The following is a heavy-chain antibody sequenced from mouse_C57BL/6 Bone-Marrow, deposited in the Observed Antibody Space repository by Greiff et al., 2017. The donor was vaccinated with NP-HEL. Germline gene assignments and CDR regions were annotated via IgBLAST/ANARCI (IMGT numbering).Heavy chain of an antibody. D-gene: IGHD1-1*01. CDR2: IYPRSGNT. J-gene: IGHJ3*01. CDR3: ARASYYYGSRLAWFAY. Sequence: QVQLKESGAELARPGASVKLSCKASGYTFTSYGISWVKQRTGQGLEWIGEIYPRSGNTYYNEKFKGKATLTADKSSSTAYMELRSLTSEDSAVYFCARASYYYGSRLAWFAYWGQGTLVTVSA. CDR1: GYTFTSYG. V-gene: IGHV1-81*01.